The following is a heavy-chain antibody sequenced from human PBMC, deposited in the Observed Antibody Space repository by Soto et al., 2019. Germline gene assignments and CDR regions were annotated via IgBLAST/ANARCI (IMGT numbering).Heavy chain of an antibody. Sequence: QVQLVQSGAEVKKPGSSVKVSCKASGGTFSSYTISWVRQAPGQGLEWMGRIIPILGIANYAKKFQGRVTSAADKSTSRAYMELSSLRSEDTALYYCAREDGDYYYYGMAVWVDGTTVTVSS. CDR2: IIPILGIA. V-gene: IGHV1-69*08. CDR3: AREDGDYYYYGMAV. CDR1: GGTFSSYT. D-gene: IGHD4-17*01. J-gene: IGHJ6*04.